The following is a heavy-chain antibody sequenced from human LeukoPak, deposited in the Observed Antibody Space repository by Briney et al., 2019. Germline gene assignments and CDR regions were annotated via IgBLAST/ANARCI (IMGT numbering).Heavy chain of an antibody. V-gene: IGHV3-21*01. J-gene: IGHJ4*02. CDR1: GFTFSSYS. Sequence: NPGGSLRLSCAASGFTFSSYSMNWVRQAPGKGLEWVSSISSSSSYIYYADSVKGRFTISRDNAKNSLYLQMNSLRAEDTAVYYCARDLNLGGYYYGSGTHNYFDYWGQGTLVTVSS. CDR2: ISSSSSYI. D-gene: IGHD3-10*01. CDR3: ARDLNLGGYYYGSGTHNYFDY.